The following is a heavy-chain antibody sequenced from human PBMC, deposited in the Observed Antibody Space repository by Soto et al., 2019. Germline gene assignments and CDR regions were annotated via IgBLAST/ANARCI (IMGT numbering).Heavy chain of an antibody. D-gene: IGHD4-4*01. CDR1: GGSIKNSGYY. Sequence: QVQLQESGPGLVKPSQTLSLTCTVSGGSIKNSGYYLSWIRQHPEKGLEWIGYISYSGSTDYAPSRKSRVTMSVDTSKNQFFLNLTSVTAADTAVYYCGRDAVTKRDFYYYGMDVWGRGTTVTVSS. CDR3: GRDAVTKRDFYYYGMDV. CDR2: ISYSGST. V-gene: IGHV4-31*03. J-gene: IGHJ6*02.